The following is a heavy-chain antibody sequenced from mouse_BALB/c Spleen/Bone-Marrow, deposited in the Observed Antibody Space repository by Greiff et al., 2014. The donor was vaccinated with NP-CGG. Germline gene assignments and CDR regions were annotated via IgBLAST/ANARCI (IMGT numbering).Heavy chain of an antibody. J-gene: IGHJ4*01. CDR2: ISNGGGST. CDR1: GFTFSSYS. CDR3: AGHGYYGSRAMDY. D-gene: IGHD1-1*01. V-gene: IGHV5-12-2*01. Sequence: EVHLVESGGGLVQPGGSLKLSCAASGFTFSSYSMSWVRQTPEKRLEWVAYISNGGGSTYYPETVKGQFTISRDNAKNTLYLQMSSLTSEDTAVYYCAGHGYYGSRAMDYWGQGTSVAVSS.